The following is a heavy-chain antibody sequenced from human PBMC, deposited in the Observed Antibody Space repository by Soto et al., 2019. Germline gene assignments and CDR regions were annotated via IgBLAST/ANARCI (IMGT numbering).Heavy chain of an antibody. CDR2: IWYDGSNK. Sequence: PVGSLRLSCAASGFTFSSYGMHWVRQAPGKGLEWVAVIWYDGSNKYYADSVKGRFTISRDNSKNTLYLQMNSLRAEDTAVYYCARDREGAATYYYYYYGMDVWGQGTTVTVSS. D-gene: IGHD1-26*01. J-gene: IGHJ6*02. CDR3: ARDREGAATYYYYYYGMDV. CDR1: GFTFSSYG. V-gene: IGHV3-33*01.